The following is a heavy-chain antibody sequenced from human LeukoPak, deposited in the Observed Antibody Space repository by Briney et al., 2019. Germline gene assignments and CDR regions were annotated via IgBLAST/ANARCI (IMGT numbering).Heavy chain of an antibody. V-gene: IGHV3-48*01. Sequence: GGSLRLSCAASGFTFSSYSMNWVRQAPGKGLEWVSYISSSSSTIYYADSVKGRFTISRDNAKNSLYLQMNSLRAEDTALYYCAKSYDILPDAFDIWGQGTMVTVSS. CDR3: AKSYDILPDAFDI. D-gene: IGHD3-9*01. CDR2: ISSSSSTI. J-gene: IGHJ3*02. CDR1: GFTFSSYS.